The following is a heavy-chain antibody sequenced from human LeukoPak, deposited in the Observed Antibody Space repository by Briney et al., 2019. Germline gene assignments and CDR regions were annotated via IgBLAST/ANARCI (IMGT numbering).Heavy chain of an antibody. V-gene: IGHV3-21*01. CDR1: GFTFSSYS. CDR3: ARNRGYSFVYGY. CDR2: ISSSSSYI. D-gene: IGHD5-18*01. J-gene: IGHJ4*02. Sequence: PGGSLRLSCAASGFTFSSYSMNWVRQAPGKGLEWVSSISSSSSYIYYADSVKGRFTISRDNAKNSLYLQMNSLRAEDTAVYYCARNRGYSFVYGYGGREPLVTVPS.